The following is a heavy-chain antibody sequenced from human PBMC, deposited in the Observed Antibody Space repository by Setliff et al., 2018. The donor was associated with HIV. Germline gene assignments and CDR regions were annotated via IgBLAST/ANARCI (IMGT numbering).Heavy chain of an antibody. V-gene: IGHV4-38-2*02. CDR2: IYTSGST. Sequence: SETLSLTCTVSGYSISSGYYWGWIRQPPGKGLEWIGSIYTSGSTNYNPSLKSRVTISIDTSNNQISLRLSSVTAADTAVYYCARGGYDYVWGSYRYPYYYYYMDVWGKGTTVTVSS. CDR3: ARGGYDYVWGSYRYPYYYYYMDV. J-gene: IGHJ6*03. CDR1: GYSISSGYY. D-gene: IGHD3-16*02.